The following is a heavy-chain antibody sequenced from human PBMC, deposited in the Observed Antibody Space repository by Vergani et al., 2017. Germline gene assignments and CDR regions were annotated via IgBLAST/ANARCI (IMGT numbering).Heavy chain of an antibody. V-gene: IGHV1-69*11. CDR3: ASRVHYYDSGPRRAFDI. Sequence: QVQLVQSGAEVKKPGSSVKVSCKASGDTFSSYAINWVRQAPGQGLEWMGRIVPIPGTTNYAQKFQGRVTITADEFTNTAYMELSSLRSEDTAMYYCASRVHYYDSGPRRAFDIWGQGTMVTVSS. J-gene: IGHJ3*02. CDR2: IVPIPGTT. CDR1: GDTFSSYA. D-gene: IGHD3-10*01.